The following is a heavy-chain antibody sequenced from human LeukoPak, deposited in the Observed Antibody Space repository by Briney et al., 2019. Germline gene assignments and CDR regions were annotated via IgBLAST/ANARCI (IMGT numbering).Heavy chain of an antibody. CDR3: ARGSYYYDSSGYYPGY. V-gene: IGHV3-21*01. CDR1: GFTFSSYS. J-gene: IGHJ4*02. D-gene: IGHD3-22*01. CDR2: ISSSSSSYI. Sequence: GGSLRLSCAASGFTFSSYSMNWVRQAPGKGLEWVSSISSSSSSYIYYADSVKGRFTISRDNAKNSLYLQMNSLRAEDTAVYYCARGSYYYDSSGYYPGYWGQGTLVTVSS.